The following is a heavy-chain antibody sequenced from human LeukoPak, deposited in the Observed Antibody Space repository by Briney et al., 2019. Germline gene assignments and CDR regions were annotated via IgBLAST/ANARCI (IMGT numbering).Heavy chain of an antibody. V-gene: IGHV3-23*01. CDR2: VSGSGGTT. CDR1: GFTFSNAW. CDR3: AKDRYFDNSGDHYESEY. Sequence: GGSLRLSCAASGFTFSNAWMSWVRQAPGKGLDWVSAVSGSGGTTNYADSVTGRFTISRDNSKNTLYLQMNSLRAEDTAIYYCAKDRYFDNSGDHYESEYWGQGTLVTVSS. D-gene: IGHD3-22*01. J-gene: IGHJ4*02.